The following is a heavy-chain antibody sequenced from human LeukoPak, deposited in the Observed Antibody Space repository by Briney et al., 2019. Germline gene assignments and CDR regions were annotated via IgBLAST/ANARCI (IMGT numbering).Heavy chain of an antibody. D-gene: IGHD2-2*01. CDR3: AREGADKCSSTSCYPGGYYYYGMDV. V-gene: IGHV3-48*03. Sequence: GGSLRLSCAASGFTFSSYEMNWVRQAPGQGLEWVSYISSSGSTIYYADSVKGRFTISRDNAKNSLYLQMNSLRAEDTAVYYCAREGADKCSSTSCYPGGYYYYGMDVWGKGTTVTVSS. CDR1: GFTFSSYE. CDR2: ISSSGSTI. J-gene: IGHJ6*04.